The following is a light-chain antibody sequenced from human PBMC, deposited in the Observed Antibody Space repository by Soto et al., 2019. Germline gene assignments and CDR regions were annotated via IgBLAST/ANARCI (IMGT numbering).Light chain of an antibody. CDR3: QQHSHWPPWT. CDR1: ENVRTF. CDR2: GAS. V-gene: IGKV3-11*01. Sequence: EVVLTQSPATLSLSPGERATLSCRASENVRTFVDWYQQKPGQAPRLLIYGASNRATGIPARFSGSGSGTDFTLTISNLEPEDFAVYYCQQHSHWPPWTLGKGTKVDIK. J-gene: IGKJ1*01.